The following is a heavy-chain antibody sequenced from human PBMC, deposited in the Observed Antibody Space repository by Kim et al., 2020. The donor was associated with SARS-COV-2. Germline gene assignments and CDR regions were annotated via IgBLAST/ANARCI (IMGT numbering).Heavy chain of an antibody. CDR2: ISGSGGST. D-gene: IGHD6-19*01. V-gene: IGHV3-23*01. Sequence: GGSLRLSCAASGFTFSSYAMSWVRQAPGKGLEWVSAISGSGGSTYYADSVKGRFTISRDNSKNTLYLQMNSLRAEDTAVYYCAKDQTKAVAGAYYYYGMDVWGLGTTVTVSS. J-gene: IGHJ6*02. CDR3: AKDQTKAVAGAYYYYGMDV. CDR1: GFTFSSYA.